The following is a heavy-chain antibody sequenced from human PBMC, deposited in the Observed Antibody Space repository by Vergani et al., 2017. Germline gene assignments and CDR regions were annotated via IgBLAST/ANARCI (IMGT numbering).Heavy chain of an antibody. CDR2: IYYSGSP. V-gene: IGHV4-39*01. CDR3: ATYCSGGSCYTGGHNNALDV. CDR1: GGSISSSSYY. D-gene: IGHD2-15*01. J-gene: IGHJ6*02. Sequence: QLQLQESGPGLVKPSETLSLTCTVSGGSISSSSYYWGWIRQPPGKGLEWIGSIYYSGSPYYSPSLKIRVTISVDTSKNQFSLKLSSVTAADSAVYYCATYCSGGSCYTGGHNNALDVWGQGTTVTVSS.